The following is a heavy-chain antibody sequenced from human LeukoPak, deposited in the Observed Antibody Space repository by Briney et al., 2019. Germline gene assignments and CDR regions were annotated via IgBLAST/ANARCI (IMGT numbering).Heavy chain of an antibody. J-gene: IGHJ6*02. CDR1: GGSISSYY. Sequence: PSETLSLTCTVSGGSISSYYWSWIRQPPGKGLEWIGYIYYSGSTNYNPSLKSRVTISVDTSKNQFSLKLSSLTAADTAVYYCARVKYYDFWSGYYYYYYGMDVWGQGTTVTVSS. CDR2: IYYSGST. D-gene: IGHD3-3*01. CDR3: ARVKYYDFWSGYYYYYYGMDV. V-gene: IGHV4-59*01.